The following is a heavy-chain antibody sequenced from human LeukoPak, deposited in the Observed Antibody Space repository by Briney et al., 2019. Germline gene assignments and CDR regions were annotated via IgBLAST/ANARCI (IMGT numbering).Heavy chain of an antibody. CDR2: ISGSGDFT. V-gene: IGHV3-23*01. Sequence: GGSLRLSCAASGFTFNTDAMTWVRQAPGKGLEWVSVISGSGDFTFYADAVKGRFTLSRDNSKNTLYLQMNSLRAEDTAIYYCAKNTFVSPDFWGQGALVTVSS. CDR1: GFTFNTDA. D-gene: IGHD3-3*01. CDR3: AKNTFVSPDF. J-gene: IGHJ4*02.